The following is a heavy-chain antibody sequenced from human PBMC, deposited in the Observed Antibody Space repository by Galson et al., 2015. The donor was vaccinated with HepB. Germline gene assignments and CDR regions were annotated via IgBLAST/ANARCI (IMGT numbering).Heavy chain of an antibody. J-gene: IGHJ4*02. CDR3: AKDMSSGFPVLEIFDY. D-gene: IGHD4/OR15-4a*01. CDR2: ISWNSGSI. Sequence: SLRLSCAASGFTFDDYAMHWVRQAPGKGLEWVSGISWNSGSIGYADSVKGRFTISRDNAKNSLYLQMNSLRAEDTALYYWAKDMSSGFPVLEIFDYWGQGTLVTVSS. V-gene: IGHV3-9*01. CDR1: GFTFDDYA.